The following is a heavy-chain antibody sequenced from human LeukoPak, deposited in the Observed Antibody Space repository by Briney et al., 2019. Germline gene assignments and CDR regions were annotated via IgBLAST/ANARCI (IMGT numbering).Heavy chain of an antibody. CDR3: ARCSSGGYYYYYMDV. CDR1: GFTVSSSY. Sequence: GGSLRLSCAASGFTVSSSYMSWVRQAPGKGLEWVSVIYSGGSTYYADSVKGRFTISRDNSKNTLYLQMNSLRAEDTAVYYCARCSSGGYYYYYMDVWGKGTTVTISS. CDR2: IYSGGST. V-gene: IGHV3-66*01. D-gene: IGHD6-19*01. J-gene: IGHJ6*03.